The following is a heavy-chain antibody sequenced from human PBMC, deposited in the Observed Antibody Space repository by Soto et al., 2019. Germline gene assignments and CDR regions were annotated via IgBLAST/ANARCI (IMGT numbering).Heavy chain of an antibody. V-gene: IGHV1-18*01. J-gene: IGHJ6*01. CDR3: ARVKYSPPYYYYSGMDV. CDR2: ISAYNGNT. Sequence: QVQLVQSGAEVKKPGSSVKVSCKASGYTFTSYGISWVRQAPGQGLEWMGWISAYNGNTNYAQKLQGRGTMTTDTSTSTAYMELRSLRSDDTAVYYCARVKYSPPYYYYSGMDVWGQGTTVTVSS. CDR1: GYTFTSYG. D-gene: IGHD5-18*01.